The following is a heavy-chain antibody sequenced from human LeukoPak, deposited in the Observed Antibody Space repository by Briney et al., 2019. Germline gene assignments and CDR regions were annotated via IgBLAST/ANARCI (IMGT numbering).Heavy chain of an antibody. CDR1: GFTFDDYG. CDR2: INWNGGST. V-gene: IGHV3-20*04. Sequence: PGGSLRLSCAASGFTFDDYGMSWVRQAPGKGLEWVSGINWNGGSTGYADSVKGRFTISRDNSKNTLYLQMNSLRAEDTAVYYCARGYYYGGYYFDYWGQGTLVTVSS. CDR3: ARGYYYGGYYFDY. D-gene: IGHD3-10*01. J-gene: IGHJ4*02.